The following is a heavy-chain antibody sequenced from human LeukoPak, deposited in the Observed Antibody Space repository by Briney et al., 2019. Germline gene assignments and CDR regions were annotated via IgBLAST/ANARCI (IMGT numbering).Heavy chain of an antibody. CDR3: AKDQGLRGGYYDY. D-gene: IGHD3-22*01. CDR1: GFTFSSYG. Sequence: SGGSLRLSCAASGFTFSSYGMPWVRQAPGKGLEWVAVISYDGSNKYYADSVKGRFTISRDNSKNTLYLQMNSLRAEDTAVYYCAKDQGLRGGYYDYWGQGTLVTVSS. V-gene: IGHV3-30*18. J-gene: IGHJ4*02. CDR2: ISYDGSNK.